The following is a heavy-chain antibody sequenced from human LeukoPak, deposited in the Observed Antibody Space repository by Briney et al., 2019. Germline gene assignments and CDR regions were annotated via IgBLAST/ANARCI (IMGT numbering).Heavy chain of an antibody. D-gene: IGHD5-24*01. Sequence: GGSLRLSCAASGFTFSSYSMNWVRQAPGKGLEWVSSISSSSSYIYYADSVKGRFTNSRDNSKNTLYLQMKSLRAEDTAVYYCAKSRYGYNVPPSDAFDVWGQGTMVTVSS. J-gene: IGHJ3*01. CDR3: AKSRYGYNVPPSDAFDV. V-gene: IGHV3-21*04. CDR2: ISSSSSYI. CDR1: GFTFSSYS.